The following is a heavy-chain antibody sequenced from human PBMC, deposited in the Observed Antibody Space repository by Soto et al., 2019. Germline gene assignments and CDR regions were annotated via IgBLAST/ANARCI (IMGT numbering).Heavy chain of an antibody. Sequence: SVKVSFKASGYTFTGYYIHWLRHARGQGLEWMGRLNPKTGGTDYVQTFQGRVTMTRDTSITTAYMELRSLTSDDTAVYYCARQLAYCGGDCYTEPIDYWGQGTLVTVSS. CDR3: ARQLAYCGGDCYTEPIDY. V-gene: IGHV1-2*06. J-gene: IGHJ4*02. D-gene: IGHD2-21*02. CDR1: GYTFTGYY. CDR2: LNPKTGGT.